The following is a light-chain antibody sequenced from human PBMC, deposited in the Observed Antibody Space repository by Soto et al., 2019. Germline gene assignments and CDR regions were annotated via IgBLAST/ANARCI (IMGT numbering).Light chain of an antibody. Sequence: QSVLTQPPSASGSPGQSVTISCTGTKNDIGVYDFVSWHQHHPGKAPRLIIYEVVQRPSGVPDRFSGSKSGNTASLTVSGLQAADDADYFCKSYAGSNAYVFGSGTKVTVL. J-gene: IGLJ1*01. V-gene: IGLV2-8*01. CDR2: EVV. CDR1: KNDIGVYDF. CDR3: KSYAGSNAYV.